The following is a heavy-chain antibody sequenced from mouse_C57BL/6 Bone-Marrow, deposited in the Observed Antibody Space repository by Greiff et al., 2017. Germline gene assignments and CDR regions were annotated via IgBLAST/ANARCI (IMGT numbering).Heavy chain of an antibody. D-gene: IGHD1-1*01. CDR2: FHPYNDDT. V-gene: IGHV1-47*01. J-gene: IGHJ1*03. CDR3: ARPYYYGSRDWYFDV. CDR1: GYTFTTYP. Sequence: VKLMESGAELVKPGASVKMSCKASGYTFTTYPIEWMKQNHGKSLEWIGNFHPYNDDTKYNEKFKGKATLTVEKSSSTVYLELSRLTSDDSAVYYCARPYYYGSRDWYFDVWGTGTTVTVCS.